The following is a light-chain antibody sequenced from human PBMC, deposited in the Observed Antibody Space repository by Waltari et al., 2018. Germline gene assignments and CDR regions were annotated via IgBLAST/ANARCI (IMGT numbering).Light chain of an antibody. CDR2: HTS. CDR1: QGVGKY. Sequence: EIVLTQSPGTLSLSPGERATLSCRASQGVGKYLAWYQQRPGQAPRLLLYHTSIRATGIPDRFSGSGYGTDFSLTISRLEPEYCAVYVCQKYDFLPATFGQGTAVEIK. J-gene: IGKJ1*01. CDR3: QKYDFLPAT. V-gene: IGKV3-20*01.